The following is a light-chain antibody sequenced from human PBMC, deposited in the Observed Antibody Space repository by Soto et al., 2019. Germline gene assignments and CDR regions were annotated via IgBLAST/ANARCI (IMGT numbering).Light chain of an antibody. V-gene: IGLV1-40*01. CDR1: SSNIGQDYD. CDR2: SNF. CDR3: QAYDNNLSGWV. Sequence: QPVLTQPPSVSGAPGQGVTISCTGSSSNIGQDYDVHWYQQLPGAAPRLLIYSNFNRPSGVPYRFSGSKSGSSASLVITGLQAEDEADYYCQAYDNNLSGWVFGGGTKLTVL. J-gene: IGLJ3*02.